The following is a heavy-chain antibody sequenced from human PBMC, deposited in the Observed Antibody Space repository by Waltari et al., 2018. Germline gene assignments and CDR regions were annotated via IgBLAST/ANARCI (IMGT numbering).Heavy chain of an antibody. D-gene: IGHD5-12*01. CDR1: GGSFSGYY. CDR3: ARRGASGYGADY. Sequence: QVQLQQWGAGLLKPSETLSLTCAVYGGSFSGYYWSWIRQPPGKGLEWIGEINHSGSTNYNPSLKSRVTISVDTSKNQFSLKLSSVTAADTAVYYCARRGASGYGADYWGQGTLVTVSS. V-gene: IGHV4-34*01. CDR2: INHSGST. J-gene: IGHJ4*02.